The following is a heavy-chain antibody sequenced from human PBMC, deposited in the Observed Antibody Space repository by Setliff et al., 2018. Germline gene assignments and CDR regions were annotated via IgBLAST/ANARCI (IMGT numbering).Heavy chain of an antibody. CDR1: GFTFSSYW. J-gene: IGHJ4*02. Sequence: PGGSLRLSCAASGFTFSSYWMNWVRQAPGKGLEWVANIKQDGTGMYYLDSVKGRFTISRDNEKNSLFLLMNSLRAEDTAVYYCARTCSGSGCYAGLESWGQGTPVTVSS. V-gene: IGHV3-7*01. CDR3: ARTCSGSGCYAGLES. D-gene: IGHD2-15*01. CDR2: IKQDGTGM.